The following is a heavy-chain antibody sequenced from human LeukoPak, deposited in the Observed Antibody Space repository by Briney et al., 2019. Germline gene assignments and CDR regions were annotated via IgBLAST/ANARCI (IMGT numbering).Heavy chain of an antibody. CDR2: IYYSGST. CDR3: ARAVITFGGVKDWFDP. CDR1: GYSISSGYY. J-gene: IGHJ5*02. Sequence: SETLSLTCTVSGYSISSGYYWGWIRQPPGKGLEWIGSIYYSGSTYYNPSLKSRVTISVDTSKNQFSLKLSSVTAADTAVYYCARAVITFGGVKDWFDPWGQGTLVTVSS. D-gene: IGHD3-16*01. V-gene: IGHV4-38-2*02.